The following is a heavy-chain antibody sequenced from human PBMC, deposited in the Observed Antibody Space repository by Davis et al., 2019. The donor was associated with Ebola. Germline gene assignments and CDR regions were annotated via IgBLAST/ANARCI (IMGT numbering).Heavy chain of an antibody. J-gene: IGHJ3*02. CDR1: GFTFSAYH. V-gene: IGHV3-23*01. CDR3: AKEPSSGYAFDI. CDR2: IRDSEVT. D-gene: IGHD3-22*01. Sequence: GESLKISCAASGFTFSAYHMNWVRQAPGKGLEWVANIRDSEVTYYADSVKGRFTISRDNSKSTLYLQMESLRAEDTALYYCAKEPSSGYAFDIWGQGTMVTVSS.